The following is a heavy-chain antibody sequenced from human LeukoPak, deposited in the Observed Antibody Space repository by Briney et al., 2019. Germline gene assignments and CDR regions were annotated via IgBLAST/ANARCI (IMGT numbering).Heavy chain of an antibody. J-gene: IGHJ5*02. CDR1: GFTLSNAW. CDR3: TTDPWYSRSWYEGENCFDP. Sequence: GGSLRLSCAASGFTLSNAWMSWVRQAPRKGLEWVGRIKSKTDGGTTDYAAPVKGRFTISRDDSKNTLYLQMNSLKTVDTAVYYCTTDPWYSRSWYEGENCFDPWGQGTLVTVSS. CDR2: IKSKTDGGTT. V-gene: IGHV3-15*01. D-gene: IGHD6-13*01.